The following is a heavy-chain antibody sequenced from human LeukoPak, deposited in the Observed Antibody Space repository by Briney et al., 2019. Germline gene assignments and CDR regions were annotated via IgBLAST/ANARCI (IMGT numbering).Heavy chain of an antibody. CDR3: ARDHLPAGAPGYYMDV. V-gene: IGHV4-59*02. D-gene: IGHD4/OR15-4a*01. Sequence: PSETLSLTCTVSGGSVSSHFWSWIRQPPGKGLEWIGYIYNSWITNYNPSLKSRVTMSVDTSKNQFSLMLRSVTAADTAVYYCARDHLPAGAPGYYMDVWGKGTTVTVSS. J-gene: IGHJ6*03. CDR2: IYNSWIT. CDR1: GGSVSSHF.